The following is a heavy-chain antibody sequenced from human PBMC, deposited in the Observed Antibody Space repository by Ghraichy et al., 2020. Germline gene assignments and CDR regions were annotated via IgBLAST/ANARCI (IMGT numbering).Heavy chain of an antibody. D-gene: IGHD6-19*01. CDR2: IYSGGST. J-gene: IGHJ6*02. CDR3: ARVSNLVGIAVAGQGYYYGMDV. V-gene: IGHV3-53*04. CDR1: GFTVSSNY. Sequence: GGSLRLSCAASGFTVSSNYMSWVRQAPGKGLEWVSVIYSGGSTYYADSVKGRFTISRHNSKNTLYLQMNSLRAEDTAVYYCARVSNLVGIAVAGQGYYYGMDVWGQGTTVTVSS.